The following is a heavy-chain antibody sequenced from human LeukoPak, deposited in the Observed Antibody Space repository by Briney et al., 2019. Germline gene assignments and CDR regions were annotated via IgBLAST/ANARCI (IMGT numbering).Heavy chain of an antibody. Sequence: PGGSLRLSCAASGFTFSSYWMSWVRQAPGRGLEWVANIKQDGSEKYYVDSVKGRFTISRDNAKNSLYLQMNSLRAEDTAVYYCARDSVPINYDSSGYDYWGQGTLVTVSS. CDR2: IKQDGSEK. CDR1: GFTFSSYW. D-gene: IGHD3-22*01. V-gene: IGHV3-7*01. CDR3: ARDSVPINYDSSGYDY. J-gene: IGHJ4*02.